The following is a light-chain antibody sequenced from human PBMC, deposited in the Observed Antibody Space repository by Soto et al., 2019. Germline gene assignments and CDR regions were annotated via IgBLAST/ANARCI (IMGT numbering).Light chain of an antibody. Sequence: EIVMTQSPATLSLSPGERSTLSFMASHSVSXIYLAWYQQKPGQAPRLLIYGASSRATGIPDRFSGSGSGTDFTLTISRLEPEDFAVYYCQQYGSSPRAFGQGTKVDIK. V-gene: IGKV3-20*01. CDR2: GAS. CDR3: QQYGSSPRA. J-gene: IGKJ1*01. CDR1: HSVSXIY.